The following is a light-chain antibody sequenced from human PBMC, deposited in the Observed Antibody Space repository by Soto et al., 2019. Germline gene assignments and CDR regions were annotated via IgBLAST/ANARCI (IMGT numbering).Light chain of an antibody. CDR2: AAS. Sequence: DIQMTQSPSSVSASVGDRVTITCRASQDISSWLAWYQQEPGKAPKLLIYAASSLQSGVPSRFSGSASGTDFTLTINTLQPEDFATYYCQQTSSFPLTFGGGTKVEIK. CDR3: QQTSSFPLT. V-gene: IGKV1-12*01. CDR1: QDISSW. J-gene: IGKJ4*01.